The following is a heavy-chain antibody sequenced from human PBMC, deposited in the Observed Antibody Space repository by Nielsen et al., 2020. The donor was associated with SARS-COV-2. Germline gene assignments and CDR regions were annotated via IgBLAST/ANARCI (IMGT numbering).Heavy chain of an antibody. CDR3: AAGVGGYHDSSGQH. D-gene: IGHD3-22*01. V-gene: IGHV1-58*01. CDR1: GFTFSNSA. Sequence: SVKVSCKASGFTFSNSAVQWVRQARGQRLEWIGWIVVGSGNTDYAQKFQKRVTITRDMSTTTAYMELSSLTSADTAVYYCAAGVGGYHDSSGQHRGLGTLVTVSS. CDR2: IVVGSGNT. J-gene: IGHJ1*01.